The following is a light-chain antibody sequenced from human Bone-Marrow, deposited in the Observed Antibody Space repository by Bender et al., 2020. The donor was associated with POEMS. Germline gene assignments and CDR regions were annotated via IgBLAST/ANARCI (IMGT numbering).Light chain of an antibody. CDR2: DVS. J-gene: IGLJ1*01. CDR3: CSYTSSYTFV. Sequence: QSALTQPASVSGSPGQSITISCTGTSSDVGAYKWVSWYQQHPGKAPKLLIYDVSSRPSGVSGRFSGSKSGNTASLTISRLHTEDEADYYCCSYTSSYTFVFGTGTKVTVL. CDR1: SSDVGAYKW. V-gene: IGLV2-14*03.